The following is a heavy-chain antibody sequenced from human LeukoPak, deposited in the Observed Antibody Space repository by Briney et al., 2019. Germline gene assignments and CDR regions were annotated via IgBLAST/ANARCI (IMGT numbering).Heavy chain of an antibody. CDR3: ARAFNYYGSGSYNS. CDR1: GYSFTIYW. D-gene: IGHD3-10*01. CDR2: INPNSGGT. V-gene: IGHV1-2*02. J-gene: IGHJ4*02. Sequence: GESLKISCKGSGYSFTIYWIVWVRQAPGQGLEWMGWINPNSGGTNYAQKFQGRVTMTRDTSISTAYMELSRLRSDDTAVYYCARAFNYYGSGSYNSWGQGTLVTVSS.